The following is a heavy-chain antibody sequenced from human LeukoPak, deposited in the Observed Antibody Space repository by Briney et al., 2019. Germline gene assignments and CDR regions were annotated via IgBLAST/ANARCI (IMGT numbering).Heavy chain of an antibody. V-gene: IGHV4-59*01. CDR2: IYYTGST. CDR3: ARSGKSAYILDY. CDR1: GGSFSGYY. J-gene: IGHJ4*02. D-gene: IGHD3-16*01. Sequence: SETLSLTCAVYGGSFSGYYWSWIRQPPGKGLEWIGYIYYTGSTNYNPSLKSRVTIPVDTSKNQFSLKLSSVTAADTAVYYCARSGKSAYILDYWGQGTLVTVSS.